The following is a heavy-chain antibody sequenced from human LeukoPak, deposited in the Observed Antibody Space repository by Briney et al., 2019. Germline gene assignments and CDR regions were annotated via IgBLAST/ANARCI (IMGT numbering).Heavy chain of an antibody. CDR1: GYSISSGYY. CDR2: IYHSGST. Sequence: SETLSLTCTVSGYSISSGYYWGWIRQPPGKGLEWIGSIYHSGSTYYNPSLKSRVTISVDTSKNQFPLKLSSVTAADTAVYYCARALAAEDYWGQGTLVTVSS. V-gene: IGHV4-38-2*02. CDR3: ARALAAEDY. J-gene: IGHJ4*02. D-gene: IGHD6-13*01.